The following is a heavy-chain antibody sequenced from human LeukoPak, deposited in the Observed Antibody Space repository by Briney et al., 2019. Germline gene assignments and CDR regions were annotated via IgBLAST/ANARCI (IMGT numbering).Heavy chain of an antibody. V-gene: IGHV3-53*01. CDR1: GFSVGDNY. D-gene: IGHD3-10*01. J-gene: IGHJ4*02. Sequence: GGSLRLSCAASGFSVGDNYMSWVRQAPGKGLEWVSVIYSSGEIYYIESVEGRFTISRDNSKNILYLQMNTLRAEDTAVYYCARGNSRASGITMVRGVTNPIYWGQGTLVTVSS. CDR2: IYSSGEI. CDR3: ARGNSRASGITMVRGVTNPIY.